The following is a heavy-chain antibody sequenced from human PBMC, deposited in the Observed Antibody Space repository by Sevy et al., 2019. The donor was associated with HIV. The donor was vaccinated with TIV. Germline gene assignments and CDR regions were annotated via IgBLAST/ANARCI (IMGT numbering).Heavy chain of an antibody. D-gene: IGHD2-2*01. CDR2: ISYDGSNK. V-gene: IGHV3-30-3*01. CDR1: GFTFSSYA. CDR3: AREGGVPAAKRGYYYYGMDA. J-gene: IGHJ6*02. Sequence: GGSLRLSCAASGFTFSSYAMHWVRQAPGKGLEWVAVISYDGSNKYYADSVMGRFTISRDNSKNTLFLQMNSLRAEDTAVYYCAREGGVPAAKRGYYYYGMDAWGQGTTVTVSS.